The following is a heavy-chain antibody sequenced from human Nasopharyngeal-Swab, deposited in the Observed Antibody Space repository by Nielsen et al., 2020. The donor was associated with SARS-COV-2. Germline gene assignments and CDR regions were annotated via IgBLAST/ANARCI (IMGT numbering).Heavy chain of an antibody. J-gene: IGHJ6*02. CDR2: IYYSGST. V-gene: IGHV4-59*12. D-gene: IGHD4/OR15-4a*01. CDR3: ARGAKFYYYYYGMDV. Sequence: WIRQPPGKGLEWIGYIYYSGSTNYNPSLKSRVTISVDTSKNQFSLKLSSVTAADTAVYYCARGAKFYYYYYGMDVWGQGATVTVSS.